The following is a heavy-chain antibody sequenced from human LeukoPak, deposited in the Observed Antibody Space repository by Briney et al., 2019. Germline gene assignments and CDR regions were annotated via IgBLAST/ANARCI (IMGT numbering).Heavy chain of an antibody. CDR1: GGSITSTVYY. Sequence: PSETLSLTCTVVGGSITSTVYYWTWIRQVQGRGLEWIGYIYHSGTIFYNPSLGSRLTMSVDTSKNQFSLNLNFVTAADTAVYYCARASYYDRHRHFDLWGRGTLVTVSS. V-gene: IGHV4-31*03. CDR3: ARASYYDRHRHFDL. CDR2: IYHSGTI. D-gene: IGHD3-22*01. J-gene: IGHJ2*01.